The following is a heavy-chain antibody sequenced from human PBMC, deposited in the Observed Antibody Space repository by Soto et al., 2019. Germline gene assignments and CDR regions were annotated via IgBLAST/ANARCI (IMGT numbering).Heavy chain of an antibody. J-gene: IGHJ6*03. Sequence: PGGSLRLSCAASGFTFSSYSMNWVRQAPGKGLEWVSYISSSSSTIYYADSVKGRFTISRDNAKNSLYLQMNSLRAEDTAVYYCARADYYEDYMDVWGKGITVTVSS. CDR2: ISSSSSTI. V-gene: IGHV3-48*01. CDR3: ARADYYEDYMDV. CDR1: GFTFSSYS. D-gene: IGHD3-22*01.